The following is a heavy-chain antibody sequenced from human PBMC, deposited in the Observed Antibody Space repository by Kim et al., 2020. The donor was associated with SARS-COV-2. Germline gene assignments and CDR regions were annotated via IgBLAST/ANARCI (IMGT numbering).Heavy chain of an antibody. J-gene: IGHJ4*02. Sequence: YGNSVKGRFTVSRDNARNALYLQLNSLRAEDTAVYYCARGYISGSSAVDYWGQGTLVTVSS. CDR3: ARGYISGSSAVDY. D-gene: IGHD1-26*01. V-gene: IGHV3-11*01.